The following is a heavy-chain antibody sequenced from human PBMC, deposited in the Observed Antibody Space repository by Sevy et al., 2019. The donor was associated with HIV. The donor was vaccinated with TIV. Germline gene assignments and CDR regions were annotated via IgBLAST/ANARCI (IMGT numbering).Heavy chain of an antibody. V-gene: IGHV3-11*01. CDR2: ISHTVTTI. D-gene: IGHD3-16*01. J-gene: IGHJ3*02. CDR1: GFTFSDYY. Sequence: GSLRLSCAASGFTFSDYYMNWIRQAPGKGLEWVSYISHTVTTIYYADSVRGRFTISRDNAKNSLYLQMNSLRAEDTAVYYCARALRGRVDAFDIWGQGTMVTVSS. CDR3: ARALRGRVDAFDI.